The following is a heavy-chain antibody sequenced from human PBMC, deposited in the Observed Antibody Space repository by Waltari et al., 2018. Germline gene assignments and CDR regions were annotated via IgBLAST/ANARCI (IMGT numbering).Heavy chain of an antibody. CDR1: GGSFSGYY. V-gene: IGHV4-34*01. D-gene: IGHD5-18*01. J-gene: IGHJ4*02. CDR2: INHSGST. Sequence: QVQLQQSGAGLLKPSETLSLTCAVYGGSFSGYYWSWIRQPPGKGLEWIGEINHSGSTNYNPSLKSRVTISVDTSKNQFSLKLSSVTAADTAVYYCARHPYSYGYYFDYWGQGTLVTVSS. CDR3: ARHPYSYGYYFDY.